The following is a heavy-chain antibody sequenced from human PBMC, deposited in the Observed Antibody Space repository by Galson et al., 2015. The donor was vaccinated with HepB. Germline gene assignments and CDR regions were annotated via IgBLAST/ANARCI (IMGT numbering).Heavy chain of an antibody. CDR3: TRGRTNFYGYFDY. CDR2: INNAGSST. J-gene: IGHJ4*02. V-gene: IGHV3-74*01. Sequence: SLRLSCAASGFTFSNDRMHWVRQAPGKGLVWVARINNAGSSTSYADSVKGRFTISRDNARNTLYLQMNSLRDEDTAVYYCTRGRTNFYGYFDYWGQGTLATVSS. CDR1: GFTFSNDR. D-gene: IGHD2/OR15-2a*01.